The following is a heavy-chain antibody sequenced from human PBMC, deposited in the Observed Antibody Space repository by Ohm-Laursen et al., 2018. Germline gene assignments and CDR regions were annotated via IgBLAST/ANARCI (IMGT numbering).Heavy chain of an antibody. D-gene: IGHD3-22*01. CDR1: GFTFSSYG. V-gene: IGHV3-30*18. J-gene: IGHJ4*02. CDR2: ISYDGSNK. CDR3: VKDMVEYYDSSGMFDY. Sequence: SSLRLSCAASGFTFSSYGMHWVRQAPGKGLEWVAVISYDGSNKYYADSVKGRFTISRDNAKNSLYLQMSSLRAEDTALYYCVKDMVEYYDSSGMFDYWGQGTLVTVSS.